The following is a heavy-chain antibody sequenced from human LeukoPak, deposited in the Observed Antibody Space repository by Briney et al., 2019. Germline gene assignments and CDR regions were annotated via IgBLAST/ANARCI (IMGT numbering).Heavy chain of an antibody. V-gene: IGHV3-23*01. CDR2: LSGSGSTT. Sequence: GGPLRLSCAASGFTFSSYAMSWVRQAPGKGLEWVSTLSGSGSTTYYADSVKGRFTISRDNSKNTLYLQMNSLRADDTAVYFCAKDRYSSSWYYFDYWGQGTLVTVSS. J-gene: IGHJ4*02. D-gene: IGHD6-13*01. CDR3: AKDRYSSSWYYFDY. CDR1: GFTFSSYA.